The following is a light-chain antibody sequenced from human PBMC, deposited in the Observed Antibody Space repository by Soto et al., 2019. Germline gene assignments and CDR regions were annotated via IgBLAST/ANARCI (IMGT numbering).Light chain of an antibody. V-gene: IGKV3-20*01. CDR3: QQYGSSLIT. CDR2: GAS. J-gene: IGKJ3*01. CDR1: QSVGSSY. Sequence: EIVLTQSPGTLSLSPGERATLSCRASQSVGSSYLAWYQQKPGQAPRLLIYGASSRATGIPDRFSGSGSGTDFTITISILEPEDFAVYYCQQYGSSLITFGPGTKGDIK.